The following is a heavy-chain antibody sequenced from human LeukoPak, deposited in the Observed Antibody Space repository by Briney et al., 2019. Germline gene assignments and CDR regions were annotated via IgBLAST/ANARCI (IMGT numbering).Heavy chain of an antibody. CDR2: IYSDGST. V-gene: IGHV3-66*01. Sequence: GGSLRLSCAASGFSFSTYWMSWVRQAPGKGLEWVAVIYSDGSTDFADSVKGRFTISRDDAENSLYLQMNSLRAEDTAVYYCAELGITMIGGVWGKGTTVTISS. D-gene: IGHD3-10*02. CDR1: GFSFSTYW. J-gene: IGHJ6*04. CDR3: AELGITMIGGV.